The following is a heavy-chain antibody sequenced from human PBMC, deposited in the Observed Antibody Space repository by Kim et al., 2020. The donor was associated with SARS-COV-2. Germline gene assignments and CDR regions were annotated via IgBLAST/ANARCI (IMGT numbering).Heavy chain of an antibody. D-gene: IGHD3-16*01. CDR2: ISDKGST. V-gene: IGHV3-64D*06. J-gene: IGHJ4*02. CDR3: TGLVVFKEDSVY. Sequence: GGSLRLSCAASGFTFSRYAMRWVRQAPGKTLAYVSGISDKGSTYYTDSVESRFTISRDNSKNTLYLQLSSLRAADTAVDYCTGLVVFKEDSVYWGQGSLV. CDR1: GFTFSRYA.